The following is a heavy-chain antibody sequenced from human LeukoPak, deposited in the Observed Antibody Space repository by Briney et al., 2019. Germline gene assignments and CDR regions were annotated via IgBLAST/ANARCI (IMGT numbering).Heavy chain of an antibody. J-gene: IGHJ4*02. D-gene: IGHD6-6*01. V-gene: IGHV3-30*03. Sequence: PGGSLRLSCAASGFTFSTYGMHWVRQAPGKGLEWVSDISNDGSTIYYADSVKGRFTISRDNAKNSLHLQMNTLRDEDTAVYYCAREYSSSSGKALDYWGQGTLVTVSS. CDR2: ISNDGSTI. CDR3: AREYSSSSGKALDY. CDR1: GFTFSTYG.